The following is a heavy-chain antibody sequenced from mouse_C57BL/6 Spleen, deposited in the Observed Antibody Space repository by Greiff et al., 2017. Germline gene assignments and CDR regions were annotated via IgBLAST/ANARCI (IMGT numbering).Heavy chain of an antibody. Sequence: EVKLVESGGDLVKPGGSLKLSCAASGFTFSSYGMSWVRQTPDKRLEWVATISSGGSYTYYPDSVKGRFTISRDNAKNTLYLQMSSLKSEDTAMYYCARREITASMDYWGQGTSVTVSS. D-gene: IGHD1-2*01. CDR1: GFTFSSYG. V-gene: IGHV5-6*02. CDR2: ISSGGSYT. J-gene: IGHJ4*01. CDR3: ARREITASMDY.